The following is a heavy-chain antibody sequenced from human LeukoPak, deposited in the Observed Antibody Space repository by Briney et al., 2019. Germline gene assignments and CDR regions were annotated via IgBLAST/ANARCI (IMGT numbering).Heavy chain of an antibody. CDR1: GDSISSYY. V-gene: IGHV4-59*05. CDR3: ARHFGIAAAGTILKFDY. J-gene: IGHJ4*02. Sequence: SETLSLTCTVSGDSISSYYWSWIRQPPGKGLEWIGSIYYSGSTYYNPSLKSRVTISVDTSKNQFSLKLSSVTAADTAVYYCARHFGIAAAGTILKFDYWGQGTLVTVSS. CDR2: IYYSGST. D-gene: IGHD6-13*01.